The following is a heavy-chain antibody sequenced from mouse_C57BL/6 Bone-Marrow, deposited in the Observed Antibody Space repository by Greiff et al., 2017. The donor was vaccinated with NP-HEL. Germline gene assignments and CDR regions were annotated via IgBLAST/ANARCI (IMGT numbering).Heavy chain of an antibody. CDR3: AKKGSSGTGDAMDY. CDR1: GFSLTSSG. Sequence: VQVVESGPGLVAPSQSLSITCTVSGFSLTSSGVSWVRQPPGKGLEWLGVIWGDGSTNYHSALISRLSISKDNSKSQVFLKLNSLQTDDTATYYCAKKGSSGTGDAMDYWGQGTSVTVSS. CDR2: IWGDGST. J-gene: IGHJ4*01. D-gene: IGHD3-2*02. V-gene: IGHV2-3*01.